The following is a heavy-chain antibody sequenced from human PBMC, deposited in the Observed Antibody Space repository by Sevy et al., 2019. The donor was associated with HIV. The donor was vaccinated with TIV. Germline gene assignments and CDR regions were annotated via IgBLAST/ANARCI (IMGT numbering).Heavy chain of an antibody. CDR1: GGSISSYY. Sequence: SETPSLTCTVSGGSISSYYWSWIRQPPGKGLEWIGYIYYSGSTNYNPSLKSRVTISVDTSKNQFSLKLSSVTAADTAVYYCARHSGYDSRYFDYWGQGTLVTVSS. D-gene: IGHD5-12*01. V-gene: IGHV4-59*01. CDR2: IYYSGST. CDR3: ARHSGYDSRYFDY. J-gene: IGHJ4*02.